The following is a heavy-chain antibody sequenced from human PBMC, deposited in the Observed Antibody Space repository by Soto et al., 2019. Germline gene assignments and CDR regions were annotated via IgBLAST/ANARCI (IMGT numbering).Heavy chain of an antibody. CDR3: ARAGDSSSSPYYYGMDV. J-gene: IGHJ6*02. D-gene: IGHD6-6*01. CDR2: INPNSGGT. CDR1: GYTFTGYY. V-gene: IGHV1-2*02. Sequence: ASVKVSCKASGYTFTGYYMHWVRQAPGQGLEWMGWINPNSGGTNYAQKFQGRVTMTRDTSISTAYMELSRLRSDDTAVYYCARAGDSSSSPYYYGMDVWGQGTTVTVS.